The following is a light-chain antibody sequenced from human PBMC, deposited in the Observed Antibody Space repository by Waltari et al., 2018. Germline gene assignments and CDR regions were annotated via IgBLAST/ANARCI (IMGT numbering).Light chain of an antibody. CDR2: RGS. Sequence: DVVMHQSPLSLPVTLGQPASISCRSSQSLVHSDGHTYLNWFQQRPGQSPRRIFDRGSNRDSGVPDRFCGSGSGTDCTLKISRVEAEDVGVYYCMQCTHWPWTFGQGTKVEMK. J-gene: IGKJ1*01. CDR1: QSLVHSDGHTY. CDR3: MQCTHWPWT. V-gene: IGKV2-30*02.